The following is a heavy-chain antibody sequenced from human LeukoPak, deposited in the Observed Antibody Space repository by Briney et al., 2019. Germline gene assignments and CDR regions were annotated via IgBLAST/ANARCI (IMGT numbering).Heavy chain of an antibody. Sequence: GGSLRLSCAASGFTFSSYAMSWVRQAPGKGLEWVSAISGSGGSTYYADSVKGRFTISRDNSKNTLYLQMNSLRAEDTAVYYCAKDPGYSSSWYGDWFDPWGQGTLVTVSS. CDR1: GFTFSSYA. D-gene: IGHD6-13*01. J-gene: IGHJ5*02. CDR3: AKDPGYSSSWYGDWFDP. CDR2: ISGSGGST. V-gene: IGHV3-23*01.